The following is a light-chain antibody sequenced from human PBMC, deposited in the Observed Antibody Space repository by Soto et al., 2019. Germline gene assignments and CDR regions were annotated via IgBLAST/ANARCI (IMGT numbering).Light chain of an antibody. CDR2: KAS. J-gene: IGKJ1*01. V-gene: IGKV1-5*03. Sequence: DIQMTQSPSTLSASVGDRVTITCRASQSISSWLAWYQQKPGKAPKLLIYKASSLESGVPSRFSGSGSGTELTLTISSLQPDYFANYSCEHYNRYSRTLGKGTNVYIK. CDR3: EHYNRYSRT. CDR1: QSISSW.